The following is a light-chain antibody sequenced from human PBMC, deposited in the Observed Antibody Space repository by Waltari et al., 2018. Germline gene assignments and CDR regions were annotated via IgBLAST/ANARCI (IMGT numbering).Light chain of an antibody. J-gene: IGKJ2*01. CDR2: SVS. CDR1: QDTGDS. CDR3: QQYRSLPLT. V-gene: IGKV1-33*01. Sequence: DIQLTQTPSSLSASVGDRLTITCQASQDTGDSLNWFQHKPGTPPELLIYSVSRLDYGVPSRFTGSRSGTNDSFSITNLQPDDIATYFCQQYRSLPLTFGQGTK.